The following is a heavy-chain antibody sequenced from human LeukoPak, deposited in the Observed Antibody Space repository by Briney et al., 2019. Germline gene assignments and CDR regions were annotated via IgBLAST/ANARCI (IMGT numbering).Heavy chain of an antibody. D-gene: IGHD3-10*01. J-gene: IGHJ3*02. CDR1: GGSIYNYY. V-gene: IGHV4-59*01. Sequence: SETLSLTCTVSGGSIYNYYWSWIRQPPGKGLDWIGYIYYSGTTNYTPSLKSRVTISVDMSKNQFSLKLRSVTAADTAVYYCTRGWFGAPGGDAFDIWGQGTMVTVSS. CDR3: TRGWFGAPGGDAFDI. CDR2: IYYSGTT.